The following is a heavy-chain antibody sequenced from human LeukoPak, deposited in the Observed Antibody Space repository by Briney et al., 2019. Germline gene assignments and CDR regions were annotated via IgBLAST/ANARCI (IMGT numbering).Heavy chain of an antibody. V-gene: IGHV4-30-4*07. CDR2: IYYTGST. CDR3: ARQDSSGWLFDH. CDR1: GGSISRSGYS. Sequence: SETLSLTCAVSGGSISRSGYSWSWIRQPPGKGLDWIAYIYYTGSTYYNPSLKSRVTISLDTPKNQFSLKLSSVTAADTAVYYCARQDSSGWLFDHWGQETLVTVS. J-gene: IGHJ4*02. D-gene: IGHD6-19*01.